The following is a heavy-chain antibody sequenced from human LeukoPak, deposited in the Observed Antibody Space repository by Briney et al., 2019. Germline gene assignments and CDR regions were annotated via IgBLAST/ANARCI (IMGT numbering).Heavy chain of an antibody. CDR2: IKQDGSEK. Sequence: PGGSLRLSCAASGSTFSSYWMSWVRQAPGKGLEWVANIKQDGSEKYYVDSVKGRFTISRDNAKNSLYLQMNSLRAEDTAVYYCARVAVPPTLLSYYYYYYMDVWGKGTTVTISS. J-gene: IGHJ6*03. CDR3: ARVAVPPTLLSYYYYYYMDV. D-gene: IGHD5-18*01. CDR1: GSTFSSYW. V-gene: IGHV3-7*01.